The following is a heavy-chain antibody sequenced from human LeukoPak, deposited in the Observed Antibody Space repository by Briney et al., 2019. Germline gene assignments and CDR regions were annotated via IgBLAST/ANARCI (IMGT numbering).Heavy chain of an antibody. CDR2: IYYSGST. D-gene: IGHD1-26*01. V-gene: IGHV4-39*01. J-gene: IGHJ4*02. Sequence: SETLSLTCTVSGGSISSSSYYWGWIRQPPGTGLEWIGSIYYSGSTYYNPSLKSRVTISVDTSKNQFSLKLSSVTAADTAVYYCARHLSGGTYPLDYWGQGALVTVSS. CDR3: ARHLSGGTYPLDY. CDR1: GGSISSSSYY.